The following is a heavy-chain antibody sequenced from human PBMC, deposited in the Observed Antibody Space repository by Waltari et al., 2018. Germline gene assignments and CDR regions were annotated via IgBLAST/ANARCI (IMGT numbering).Heavy chain of an antibody. CDR2: MNPNSGNT. V-gene: IGHV1-8*01. CDR3: ARADGGGNLFDY. CDR1: GYTFTSYD. J-gene: IGHJ4*02. Sequence: QVQLVQSGAEVKKPGASVKVSCKASGYTFTSYDLTWVLKATGKGLDWMGWMNPNSGNTGYAQKVQGRGTMTRNTSISTAYMELSSLRSEDTAVYYCARADGGGNLFDYWGQGTLVTVSS. D-gene: IGHD3-10*01.